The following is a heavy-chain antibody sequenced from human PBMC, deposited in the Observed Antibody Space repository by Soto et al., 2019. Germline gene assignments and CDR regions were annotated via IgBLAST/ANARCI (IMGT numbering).Heavy chain of an antibody. Sequence: PGGSLRLSCAASGFTFNSYPMHWVRQAPGKGLEWVAVISYDGSNKYYVDSVKGRFIISRDNSKNTPYLQMNSLRPEDTAVYYCARVPLYSSSSRDYYYYGMDVWGQGTTVPVSS. V-gene: IGHV3-30-3*01. CDR3: ARVPLYSSSSRDYYYYGMDV. CDR1: GFTFNSYP. D-gene: IGHD6-6*01. CDR2: ISYDGSNK. J-gene: IGHJ6*02.